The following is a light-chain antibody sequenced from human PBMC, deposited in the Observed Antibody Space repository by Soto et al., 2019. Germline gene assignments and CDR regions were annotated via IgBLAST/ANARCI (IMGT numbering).Light chain of an antibody. J-gene: IGKJ2*01. CDR3: QQRNNWPPMYT. V-gene: IGKV3-11*01. CDR2: DAS. CDR1: QGIASY. Sequence: EIVLTQSPATLSLSPGERATLSCRASQGIASYLAWYQQTPGQAPRLLIYDASDRATGIPARFSGSGSGSDFTLTIRSLEPEDFAVYYCQQRNNWPPMYTFGQGTKLEIK.